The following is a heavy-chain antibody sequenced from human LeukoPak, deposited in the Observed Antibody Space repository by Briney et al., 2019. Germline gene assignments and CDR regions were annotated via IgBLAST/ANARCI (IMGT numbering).Heavy chain of an antibody. CDR2: INAYNGNT. J-gene: IGHJ6*02. CDR3: ARGQNIVVVPAALGGMDV. V-gene: IGHV1-18*01. Sequence: GASVKVSCKASGYTFTSYGISWLRQAPGQGREGMGCINAYNGNTNYAQKLQGRVTMTTDTSTSTAYMEPRSLRSDDTAVYYCARGQNIVVVPAALGGMDVWGQGTTVTVSS. D-gene: IGHD2-2*01. CDR1: GYTFTSYG.